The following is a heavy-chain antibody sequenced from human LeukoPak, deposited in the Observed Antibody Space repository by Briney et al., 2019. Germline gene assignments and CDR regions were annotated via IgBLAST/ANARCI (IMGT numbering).Heavy chain of an antibody. CDR3: ARLINGSPGDY. CDR1: GGSISNAAYH. Sequence: KPSETLSLTCTVSGGSISNAAYHWGWIRQPPGKGLEWIGSLYYTGITYYNPSLKSRVTISADTSKNQFSLKVTSVTAADTAVYCCARLINGSPGDYWGQGTLVTVSS. CDR2: LYYTGIT. V-gene: IGHV4-39*01. D-gene: IGHD1-26*01. J-gene: IGHJ4*02.